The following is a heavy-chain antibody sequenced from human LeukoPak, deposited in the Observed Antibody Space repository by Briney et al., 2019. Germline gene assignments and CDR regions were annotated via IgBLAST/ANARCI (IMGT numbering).Heavy chain of an antibody. CDR2: INHSGST. CDR1: GGSFSGYY. D-gene: IGHD6-19*01. Sequence: SETLSLTCAVYGGSFSGYYWSWIRQPPGKGLEWIGEINHSGSTNYNPSLKSRVTISVDTSKNQLSLKVNSVTAADTAVYYCVANGWYSLEHWGQGTLVIVSS. CDR3: VANGWYSLEH. V-gene: IGHV4-34*01. J-gene: IGHJ1*01.